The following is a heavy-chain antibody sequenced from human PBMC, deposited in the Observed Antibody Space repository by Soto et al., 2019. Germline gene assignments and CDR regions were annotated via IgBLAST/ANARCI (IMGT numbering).Heavy chain of an antibody. Sequence: GGSLRLSCAASGFTFDDYAMHWVRQAPGKGLEWVSGISWNSGSIGYADSVKGRFTISRDNAKNSLYLQMNSLRAEDTALYYCAKAAGSLYYYYYMDVWGKGTTVTVSS. D-gene: IGHD6-25*01. CDR2: ISWNSGSI. CDR3: AKAAGSLYYYYYMDV. CDR1: GFTFDDYA. J-gene: IGHJ6*03. V-gene: IGHV3-9*01.